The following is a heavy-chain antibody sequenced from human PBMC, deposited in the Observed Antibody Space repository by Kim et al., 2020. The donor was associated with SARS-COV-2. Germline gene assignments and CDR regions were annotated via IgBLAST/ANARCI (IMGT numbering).Heavy chain of an antibody. J-gene: IGHJ4*01. CDR1: GFTFSSYG. D-gene: IGHD1-20*01. CDR3: AKDHRITGTTALFDY. CDR2: ISYDGSNK. Sequence: GGSLRLSCAASGFTFSSYGMHWVRQAPGKGLEWVAVISYDGSNKYYADSVKGRFTISRDNSKNTLYLQMNSLRAEDTAVYYCAKDHRITGTTALFDYWG. V-gene: IGHV3-30*18.